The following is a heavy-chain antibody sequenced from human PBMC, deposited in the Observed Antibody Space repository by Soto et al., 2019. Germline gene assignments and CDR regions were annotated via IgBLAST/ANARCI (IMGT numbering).Heavy chain of an antibody. CDR1: GGSISSSSYY. Sequence: SETLSLTCTVSGGSISSSSYYWGWIRQPPGKGLEWIGSIYYSGSTYYNPSLKSRVTISVDTSKNQFSLKLSSVTAADTAVYYCASGRGYCSGGSCYNWFDPWGQGTLVTVSS. CDR3: ASGRGYCSGGSCYNWFDP. V-gene: IGHV4-39*01. J-gene: IGHJ5*02. CDR2: IYYSGST. D-gene: IGHD2-15*01.